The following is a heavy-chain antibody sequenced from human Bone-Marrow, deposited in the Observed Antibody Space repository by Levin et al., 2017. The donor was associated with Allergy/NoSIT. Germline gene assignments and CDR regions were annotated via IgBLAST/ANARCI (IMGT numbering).Heavy chain of an antibody. J-gene: IGHJ5*02. CDR2: INPNSGGT. V-gene: IGHV1-2*06. Sequence: ASVKVSCKASGYTFTGYYMHWVRQAPGQGLEWMGRINPNSGGTNYAQKFQGRVTMTRDTSISTAYMELSRLRSDDTAVYYCAREGNCSSTSCYAFNWFDPWGQGTLVTVSS. D-gene: IGHD2-2*01. CDR1: GYTFTGYY. CDR3: AREGNCSSTSCYAFNWFDP.